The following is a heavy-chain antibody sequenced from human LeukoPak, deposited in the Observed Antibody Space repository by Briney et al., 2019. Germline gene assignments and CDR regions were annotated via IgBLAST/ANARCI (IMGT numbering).Heavy chain of an antibody. CDR3: GRGGWRSSSSQPDIDY. CDR1: GFTFSDYN. J-gene: IGHJ4*02. V-gene: IGHV3-21*01. CDR2: ISSSSSYI. D-gene: IGHD6-6*01. Sequence: GGSLRLSCAASGFTFSDYNMNWVRQAPGRGLEWVSSISSSSSYIYYADSVKGRFTISRDNARNSLYLQMRSLRVEDTAVYYCGRGGWRSSSSQPDIDYWGQGTLVTVSS.